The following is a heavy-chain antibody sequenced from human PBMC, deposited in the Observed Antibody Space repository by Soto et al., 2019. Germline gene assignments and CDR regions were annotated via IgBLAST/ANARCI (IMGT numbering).Heavy chain of an antibody. D-gene: IGHD3-3*01. CDR2: IYYSGST. J-gene: IGHJ4*02. Sequence: SETLSLTCTVSGGSISSYYWSWIRQPPGKGLEWIGYIYYSGSTNYNPSLKSRVTISVDTSKNQFSLKLSSVTAADTAVYYCARTYYDFWSGYPTHHYFDYWGQGTLVTVSS. CDR1: GGSISSYY. V-gene: IGHV4-59*01. CDR3: ARTYYDFWSGYPTHHYFDY.